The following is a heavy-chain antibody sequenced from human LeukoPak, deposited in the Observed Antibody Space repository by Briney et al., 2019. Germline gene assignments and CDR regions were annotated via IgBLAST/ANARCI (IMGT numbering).Heavy chain of an antibody. D-gene: IGHD3-3*01. CDR2: IYYNGRT. CDR1: GDSINNNNYY. J-gene: IGHJ3*01. Sequence: SETLSLTCTVSGDSINNNNYYWGWIRQPPGEGLEWIGNIYYNGRTYYSPSLKSRGTISVDTSNNQFSLKLNSVTAADTAVYYCARITDRTVFGEIMHGFDVWGQGTPVTVSS. V-gene: IGHV4-39*01. CDR3: ARITDRTVFGEIMHGFDV.